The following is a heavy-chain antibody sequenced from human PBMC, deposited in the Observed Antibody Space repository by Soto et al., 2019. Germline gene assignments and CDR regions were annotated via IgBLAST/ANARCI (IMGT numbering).Heavy chain of an antibody. D-gene: IGHD3-9*01. Sequence: SETLSLTCTVSGGSITSSSHYWGWIRQPPGKGLESVANIYYDGNTYYNPSLESRVTISLDTSKNQFSLRLDSVTAADTAVYYCAGLNFDILPAYYAFDIWGQGTMVT. CDR2: IYYDGNT. CDR1: GGSITSSSHY. CDR3: AGLNFDILPAYYAFDI. V-gene: IGHV4-39*01. J-gene: IGHJ3*02.